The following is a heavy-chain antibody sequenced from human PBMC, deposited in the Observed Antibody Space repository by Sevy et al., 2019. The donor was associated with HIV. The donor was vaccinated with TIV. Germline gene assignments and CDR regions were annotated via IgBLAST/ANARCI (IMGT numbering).Heavy chain of an antibody. Sequence: GGSLRLSCAASGFTFSTYAMHWVRQAPGKGLEWVAVISYDGSTKDYADSVKGRFTISRDNSKNTLYLQMNGLRPEDTAVYYCARSPPYSSGWYGIDYWGQGTLVTVSS. CDR2: ISYDGSTK. J-gene: IGHJ4*02. CDR3: ARSPPYSSGWYGIDY. D-gene: IGHD6-19*01. V-gene: IGHV3-30*04. CDR1: GFTFSTYA.